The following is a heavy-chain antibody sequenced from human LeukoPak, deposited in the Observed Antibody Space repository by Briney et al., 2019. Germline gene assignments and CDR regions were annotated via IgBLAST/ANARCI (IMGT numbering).Heavy chain of an antibody. V-gene: IGHV4-59*08. CDR3: AGKLSGYVIL. CDR2: IYYSGST. D-gene: IGHD5-12*01. Sequence: SETLSLTCTVSGGSISSYYWSWIRQPPGKGLEWIGYIYYSGSTNYNPSLKSRVTISVDTSKNQFFLKLSSVTAADTAVYYCAGKLSGYVILWGQGTLVTVSS. CDR1: GGSISSYY. J-gene: IGHJ4*02.